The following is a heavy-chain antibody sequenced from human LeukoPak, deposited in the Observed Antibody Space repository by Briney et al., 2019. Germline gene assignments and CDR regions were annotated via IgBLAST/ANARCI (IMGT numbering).Heavy chain of an antibody. Sequence: EXXSLTCAVYGGSFSGYYWSWIRQPPGKGLEWIGEINHSGSTNYNPSLKSRVTISVDTSKNQFSLKLSSVTAADTAVYYCARASNWNGNWFDPWGQGTLVTVSS. CDR3: ARASNWNGNWFDP. V-gene: IGHV4-34*01. CDR2: INHSGST. CDR1: GGSFSGYY. D-gene: IGHD1-20*01. J-gene: IGHJ5*02.